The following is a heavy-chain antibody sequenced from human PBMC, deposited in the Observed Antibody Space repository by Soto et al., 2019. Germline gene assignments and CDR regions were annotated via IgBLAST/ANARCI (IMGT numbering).Heavy chain of an antibody. D-gene: IGHD5-12*01. Sequence: QVQLQESGPGLVKPSQTLSLTCTVSGGSISSGGYHWSWIRQHPGKGLEWIGYIYYSGSTYYNPSLKSRVTISVDTSKNQFSLKLSSVTAADTAVYYCARHTYSGYGLDAFDIWGQGTMVTVSS. CDR2: IYYSGST. CDR3: ARHTYSGYGLDAFDI. V-gene: IGHV4-31*03. CDR1: GGSISSGGYH. J-gene: IGHJ3*02.